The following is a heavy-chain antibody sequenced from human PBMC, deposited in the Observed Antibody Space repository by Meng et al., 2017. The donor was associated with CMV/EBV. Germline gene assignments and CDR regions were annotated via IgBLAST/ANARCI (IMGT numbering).Heavy chain of an antibody. Sequence: GEPLKISCAASGFTFSSYGMHWVRQAPGKGLEWVAFIRYDGSNKYYADSVKGRFTISRDNSKNTLYLQMNSLRAEDTAVYYCANVAQSPGWELHHYYYGMDVWGQGTTVTVSS. CDR2: IRYDGSNK. CDR3: ANVAQSPGWELHHYYYGMDV. D-gene: IGHD1-26*01. CDR1: GFTFSSYG. J-gene: IGHJ6*02. V-gene: IGHV3-30*02.